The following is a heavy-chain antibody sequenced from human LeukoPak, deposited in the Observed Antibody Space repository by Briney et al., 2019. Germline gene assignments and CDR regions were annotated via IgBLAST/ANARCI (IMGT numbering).Heavy chain of an antibody. CDR3: AKLSTVTTDY. CDR1: GFTFSSYG. D-gene: IGHD4-17*01. CDR2: IRYDGSNK. V-gene: IGHV3-30*02. Sequence: GGSLRLSCAASGFTFSSYGMHCVRQAPGEGLEWVAFIRYDGSNKYYADSVKGRFTISRAHSKKPPYLQIDSLRGTQPAMYDCAKLSTVTTDYWGQGTLVTVSS. J-gene: IGHJ4*01.